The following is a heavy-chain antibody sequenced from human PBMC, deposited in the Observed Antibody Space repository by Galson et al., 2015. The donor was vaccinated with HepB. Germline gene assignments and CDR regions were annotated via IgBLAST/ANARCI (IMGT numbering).Heavy chain of an antibody. CDR1: GFTFSSYA. CDR2: ISGSGGST. Sequence: SLRLSCAASGFTFSSYAMSWVRQAPGKGLEWVSAISGSGGSTYYADSVKGRFTISRDNSKNTLYLQMNSLRAEDTAVYYCAKGGSRSWDADWFDPWGQGTLVTVSS. CDR3: AKGGSRSWDADWFDP. J-gene: IGHJ5*02. V-gene: IGHV3-23*01. D-gene: IGHD6-13*01.